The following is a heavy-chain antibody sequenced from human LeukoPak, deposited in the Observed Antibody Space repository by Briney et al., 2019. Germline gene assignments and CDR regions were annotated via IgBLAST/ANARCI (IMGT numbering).Heavy chain of an antibody. CDR3: VRDKRDGTRPSSERFDY. J-gene: IGHJ4*02. CDR2: IYYTGTT. CDR1: GGSISSYY. D-gene: IGHD5-24*01. V-gene: IGHV4-59*01. Sequence: KPSETLSLTCTVSGGSISSYYWSWLRQPPGRGLEWIGYIYYTGTTNYNPPLKSRAAISVDTSKNQFSLKLTFVTAADTAAYYCVRDKRDGTRPSSERFDYWGQGTLVTVSS.